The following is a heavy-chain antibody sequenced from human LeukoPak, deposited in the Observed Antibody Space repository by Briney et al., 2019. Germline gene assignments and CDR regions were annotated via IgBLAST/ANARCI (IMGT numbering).Heavy chain of an antibody. D-gene: IGHD5-12*01. CDR1: GFTFSSYS. J-gene: IGHJ4*02. V-gene: IGHV3-23*01. CDR3: AKDRGYSGYEVFDY. Sequence: GGSLRLSCAASGFTFSSYSMNWVRQAPGKGLEWVSAISGSGGSTYYADSVKGRFTISRDNSKNTLYLQMNSLRAEDTAVYYCAKDRGYSGYEVFDYWGQGTLVTVSS. CDR2: ISGSGGST.